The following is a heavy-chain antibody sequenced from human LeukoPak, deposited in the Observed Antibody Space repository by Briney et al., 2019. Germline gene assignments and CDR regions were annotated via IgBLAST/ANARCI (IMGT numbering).Heavy chain of an antibody. D-gene: IGHD2-8*01. CDR2: MNPNNGNT. CDR1: GYTFTSYD. J-gene: IGHJ4*02. Sequence: ASVKVPFKASGYTFTSYDIIWLRQATGQGLEWMGWMNPNNGNTGYVQKLQGRLTMTRDTSISTAYMELSSLRSEDTAVYYCARDLVDNACDFWGQGTLVTVSS. V-gene: IGHV1-8*02. CDR3: ARDLVDNACDF.